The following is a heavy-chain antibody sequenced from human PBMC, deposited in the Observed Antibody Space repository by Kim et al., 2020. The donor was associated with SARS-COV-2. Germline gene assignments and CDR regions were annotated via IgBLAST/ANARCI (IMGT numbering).Heavy chain of an antibody. J-gene: IGHJ6*03. D-gene: IGHD6-13*01. CDR3: AKDAAAARHYYYYYMDV. Sequence: VKGRFTIARDHSKNPLYLQRNSLRAEDTAVYYCAKDAAAARHYYYYYMDVWGKGTTVTVSS. V-gene: IGHV3-23*01.